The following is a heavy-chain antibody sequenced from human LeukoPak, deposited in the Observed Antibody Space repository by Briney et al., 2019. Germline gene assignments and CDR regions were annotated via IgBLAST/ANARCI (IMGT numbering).Heavy chain of an antibody. CDR3: AREQIIVAAIYFDY. CDR2: IYSGGNT. D-gene: IGHD2-2*02. J-gene: IGHJ4*02. CDR1: GFIVSSNY. Sequence: PGGSLRLSCAASGFIVSSNYMSWVRQAPGKGLEWVSVIYSGGNTYYADSVKGRFTISRDNSKNTLYLQLNSLRAEDTAVYYCAREQIIVAAIYFDYWGQGTLVTVSS. V-gene: IGHV3-53*01.